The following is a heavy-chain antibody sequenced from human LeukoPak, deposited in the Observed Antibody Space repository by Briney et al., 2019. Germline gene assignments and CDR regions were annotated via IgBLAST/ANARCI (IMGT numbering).Heavy chain of an antibody. CDR1: GGSFSGYY. CDR2: INHSGRT. CDR3: ARAGYCSGGSCYPGALFDY. V-gene: IGHV4-34*01. J-gene: IGHJ4*02. D-gene: IGHD2-15*01. Sequence: SETLSLTCAVYGGSFSGYYWSWLRQPPGKGLEWVGEINHSGRTNYNPSLKRRVTISVHTSKNHFSLKLSSVTAADTAVYYCARAGYCSGGSCYPGALFDYWGQGTLVTVSS.